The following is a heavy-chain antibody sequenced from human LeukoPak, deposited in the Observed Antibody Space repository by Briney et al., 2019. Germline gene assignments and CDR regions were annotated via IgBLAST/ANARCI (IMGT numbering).Heavy chain of an antibody. Sequence: SETLSLTCTVSGYSISSGHDWGWIRRPPGKGLEWIRSIYHNGSTYYNPSLKSRVTISVDTSKNQFSLKLRSVTAADTAVYYCARDRVGQQLVGRKYYYYYMDVWGKGNTVTISS. D-gene: IGHD6-13*01. CDR3: ARDRVGQQLVGRKYYYYYMDV. V-gene: IGHV4-38-2*02. CDR1: GYSISSGHD. CDR2: IYHNGST. J-gene: IGHJ6*03.